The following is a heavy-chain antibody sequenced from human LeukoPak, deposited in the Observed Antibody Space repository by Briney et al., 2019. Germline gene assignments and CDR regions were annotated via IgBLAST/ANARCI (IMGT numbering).Heavy chain of an antibody. CDR3: ATDESNSFFF. D-gene: IGHD2/OR15-2a*01. CDR1: GFSFTDAW. V-gene: IGHV3-15*01. CDR2: ITSKTDGGIT. Sequence: GGSLRLSCAASGFSFTDAWMSWVRQAPGKGLEWVGRITSKTDGGITDSAAPVKGRFTVSRDDSKNTLFLQMSSLRAEDTAVYYCATDESNSFFFWGQGTLVTVSS. J-gene: IGHJ4*02.